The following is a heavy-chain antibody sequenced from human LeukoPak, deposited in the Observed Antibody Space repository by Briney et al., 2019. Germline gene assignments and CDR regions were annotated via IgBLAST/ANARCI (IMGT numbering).Heavy chain of an antibody. Sequence: SETLSLTCTVSGGSISSYYWSWIRQPPGKGLEWIGYIYYSGSTNYNPSLKSRVTMSVDTSKNQFSLKLSSVTAADTAVYYCAREGVYDFWSGYSSWFDPWGQGTLVTDSS. CDR3: AREGVYDFWSGYSSWFDP. CDR1: GGSISSYY. J-gene: IGHJ5*02. D-gene: IGHD3-3*01. V-gene: IGHV4-59*12. CDR2: IYYSGST.